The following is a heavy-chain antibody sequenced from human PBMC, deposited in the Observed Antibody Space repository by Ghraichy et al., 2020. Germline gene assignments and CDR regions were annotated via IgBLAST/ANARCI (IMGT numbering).Heavy chain of an antibody. D-gene: IGHD3-3*01. CDR2: ISSSGSTI. CDR1: GFTFSDYY. Sequence: GGSLRLSCAASGFTFSDYYMSWIRQAPGKGLEWVSYISSSGSTIYYADSVKGRFTISRDNAKNSLYLQMNSLRAEDTAVYYCARDPKSDFWSGYSSYPFDYWGQGTLVTVSS. J-gene: IGHJ4*02. V-gene: IGHV3-11*01. CDR3: ARDPKSDFWSGYSSYPFDY.